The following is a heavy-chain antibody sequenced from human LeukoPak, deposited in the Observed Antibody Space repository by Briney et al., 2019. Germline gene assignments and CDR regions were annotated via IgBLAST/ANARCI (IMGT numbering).Heavy chain of an antibody. Sequence: SQTLSLTCTVSGDSISSGNYYWNWIRQPAGKGLEWIGRIYISGSTNYNPSLESRVTISVDTSKNQFSLKLSSVTAADTAVYYCARASGYFEYYFDYWGQGTLVTVSS. CDR3: ARASGYFEYYFDY. D-gene: IGHD3-3*01. V-gene: IGHV4-61*02. CDR1: GDSISSGNYY. CDR2: IYISGST. J-gene: IGHJ4*02.